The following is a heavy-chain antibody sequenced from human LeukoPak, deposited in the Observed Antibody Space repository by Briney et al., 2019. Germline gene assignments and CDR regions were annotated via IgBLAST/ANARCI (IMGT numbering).Heavy chain of an antibody. CDR3: AKTTLYSGSSSYFDY. CDR2: ISGSGGST. Sequence: GGSLRLSCAASGFTFSSYAMSWVRQAPGKGLDWVSTISGSGGSTYYADSVKGRFTISRDNSKNTLYLQMNSLRAEDTAVYYCAKTTLYSGSSSYFDYWGQGTLVTVSS. D-gene: IGHD1-26*01. CDR1: GFTFSSYA. J-gene: IGHJ4*02. V-gene: IGHV3-23*01.